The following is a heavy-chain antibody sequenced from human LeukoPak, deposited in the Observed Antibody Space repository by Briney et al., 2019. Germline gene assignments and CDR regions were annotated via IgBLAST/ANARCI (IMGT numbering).Heavy chain of an antibody. CDR3: ARDKYYDFWSGSHYYYYMDV. V-gene: IGHV4-38-2*02. D-gene: IGHD3-3*01. J-gene: IGHJ6*03. CDR2: FYYSGST. CDR1: DYSISSDYY. Sequence: SETLSLTCTVSDYSISSDYYWGWIRQPPGKGLEWIGSFYYSGSTYYNPSLKSRVTISVDTSKNQFSLKLSSVTAADTAVYYCARDKYYDFWSGSHYYYYMDVWGKGTTVTVSS.